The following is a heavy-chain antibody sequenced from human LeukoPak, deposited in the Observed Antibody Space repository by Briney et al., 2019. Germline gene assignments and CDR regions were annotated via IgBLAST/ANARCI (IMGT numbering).Heavy chain of an antibody. V-gene: IGHV3-23*01. Sequence: PGGSLRLSCAASGCTFSSYAMSWVRQAPGKGLEWVSAISGSGGSTYYADSVKGRFTISRDNSKNTLYLQMNSLRAEDTAVYYCAKDGKVVITLFDYWGQGTLVTVSS. D-gene: IGHD3-22*01. CDR2: ISGSGGST. CDR1: GCTFSSYA. J-gene: IGHJ4*02. CDR3: AKDGKVVITLFDY.